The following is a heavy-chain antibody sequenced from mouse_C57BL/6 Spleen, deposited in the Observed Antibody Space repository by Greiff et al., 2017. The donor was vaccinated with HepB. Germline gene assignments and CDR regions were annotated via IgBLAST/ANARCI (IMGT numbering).Heavy chain of an antibody. J-gene: IGHJ1*03. D-gene: IGHD1-1*01. CDR2: IDPSDSET. V-gene: IGHV1-52*01. Sequence: QVQLQQPGAELVRPGSSVKLSCKASGYTFTSYWMHWVKQKPIQGLEWIGNIDPSDSETHYNQKFKDKATLTVDKSSSTAYMQLSSLTSEDSAVYYCARLFITTVVATRYFDVWGTGTTVTVSS. CDR3: ARLFITTVVATRYFDV. CDR1: GYTFTSYW.